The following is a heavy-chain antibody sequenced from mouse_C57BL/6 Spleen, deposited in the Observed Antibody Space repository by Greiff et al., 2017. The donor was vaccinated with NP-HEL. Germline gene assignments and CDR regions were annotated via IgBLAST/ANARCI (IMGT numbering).Heavy chain of an antibody. D-gene: IGHD1-1*01. V-gene: IGHV14-4*01. Sequence: VQLQQSGAELVRPGASVKLSCTASGFNIKDDYMHWVKQRPEQGLEWIGWLDPENGDTEYASKFQGKAPITADTSSKPVYLQLSSLTSEDTAVYYCTTGIYYCGSSYRRGAMDYWGQGTSVTVSS. CDR2: LDPENGDT. CDR1: GFNIKDDY. J-gene: IGHJ4*01. CDR3: TTGIYYCGSSYRRGAMDY.